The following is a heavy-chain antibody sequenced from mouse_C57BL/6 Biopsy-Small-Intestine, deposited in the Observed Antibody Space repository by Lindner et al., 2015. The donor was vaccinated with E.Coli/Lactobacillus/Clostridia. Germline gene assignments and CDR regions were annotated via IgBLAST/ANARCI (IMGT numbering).Heavy chain of an antibody. CDR1: DYTFTGYW. Sequence: VQLQESGAELMKPGASVKLSCKTTDYTFTGYWIQWVKQRPGHGLEWIGEILPGSDTTNYNEKFKGKATFTADTSSNTAYMQLSSLTTEDSAIYYCARNFYTMDYWGHGTSVTVSS. V-gene: IGHV1-9*01. CDR2: ILPGSDTT. CDR3: ARNFYTMDY. J-gene: IGHJ4*01.